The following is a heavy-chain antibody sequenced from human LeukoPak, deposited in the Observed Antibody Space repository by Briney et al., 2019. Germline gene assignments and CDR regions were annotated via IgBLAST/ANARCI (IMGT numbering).Heavy chain of an antibody. CDR3: TKGRGI. D-gene: IGHD3-10*01. J-gene: IGHJ4*02. Sequence: SETLSLTCTVSGGSISSGSYDWYWIRQPAGKGLEWIGHIYTSGSTDYNPSLKSRVTISVATSKNQFSLKLTSVTAADTAIYYCTKGRGIWGRGTLVTVSS. CDR1: GGSISSGSYD. CDR2: IYTSGST. V-gene: IGHV4-61*09.